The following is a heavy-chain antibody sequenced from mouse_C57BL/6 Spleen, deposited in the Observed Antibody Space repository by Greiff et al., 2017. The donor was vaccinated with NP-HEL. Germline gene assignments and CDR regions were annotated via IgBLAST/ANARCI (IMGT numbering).Heavy chain of an antibody. V-gene: IGHV1-55*01. CDR3: ARSPYYYGPFDY. J-gene: IGHJ2*01. CDR2: IYPGSGST. D-gene: IGHD1-1*01. Sequence: QVQLQQPGAELVKPGASVKMSCKASGYTFTSYWITWVKQRPGQGLEWIGDIYPGSGSTNYNEKFKSKATLTVDTSSSTAYMQLSSLTSEDSAVYYCARSPYYYGPFDYWGQGTTLTVSS. CDR1: GYTFTSYW.